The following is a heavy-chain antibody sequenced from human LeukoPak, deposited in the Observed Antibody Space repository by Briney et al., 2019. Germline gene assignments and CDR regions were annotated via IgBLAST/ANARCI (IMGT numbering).Heavy chain of an antibody. CDR3: ARMVQWQHTYYYYGMDV. Sequence: ASVTVSCKASGYTFTSYYMHWVRQAPGQGLEWMGIINPSGGSTSYAQKFQGRVTMTRDTSTSTVYMELSSLRSEDTAVYYCARMVQWQHTYYYYGMDVWGQGTTVTVSS. CDR1: GYTFTSYY. D-gene: IGHD3-10*01. V-gene: IGHV1-46*01. J-gene: IGHJ6*02. CDR2: INPSGGST.